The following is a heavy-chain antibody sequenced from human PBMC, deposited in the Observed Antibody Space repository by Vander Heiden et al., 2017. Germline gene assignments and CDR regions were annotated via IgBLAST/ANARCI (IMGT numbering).Heavy chain of an antibody. CDR1: GGSISSGGYY. Sequence: QVQLQESGPGLVKPSQTLSLTCTVSGGSISSGGYYWSLLRQHPGKGLEWIGYIYYSGSTYYNPSLKSRVTISVDTSKNQFSLKLSSVTAADTAVYYCAREYIVVVPAAQNWFDPWGQGTLVTVSS. J-gene: IGHJ5*02. V-gene: IGHV4-31*03. CDR2: IYYSGST. D-gene: IGHD2-2*01. CDR3: AREYIVVVPAAQNWFDP.